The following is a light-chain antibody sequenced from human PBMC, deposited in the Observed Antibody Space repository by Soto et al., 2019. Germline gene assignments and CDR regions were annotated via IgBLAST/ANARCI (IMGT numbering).Light chain of an antibody. CDR3: QQHGTPIT. J-gene: IGKJ4*01. Sequence: VVMTQSPRTLSLSPGERATLSCRASQNIKNNYVGWYQQKPGQAPTLLIYGASARATGVPDRFSGSGSGTDFTLIINRLEPEDFAVYYSQQHGTPITFGGGTKLESK. V-gene: IGKV3-20*01. CDR1: QNIKNNY. CDR2: GAS.